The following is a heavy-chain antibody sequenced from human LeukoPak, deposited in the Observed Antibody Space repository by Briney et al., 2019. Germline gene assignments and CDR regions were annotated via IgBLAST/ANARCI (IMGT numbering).Heavy chain of an antibody. D-gene: IGHD2-15*01. V-gene: IGHV3-23*01. CDR1: GFTFNSYV. CDR2: INGGGGNT. J-gene: IGHJ4*02. Sequence: GGSLRLSCAASGFTFNSYVMSWVRQAPGKGLEWVSAINGGGGNTYYADSVKGRFTISRDNSKNMVYLQMNSLRADDTAICYCAKSVVVITFRFDDWGQGALVTVSS. CDR3: AKSVVVITFRFDD.